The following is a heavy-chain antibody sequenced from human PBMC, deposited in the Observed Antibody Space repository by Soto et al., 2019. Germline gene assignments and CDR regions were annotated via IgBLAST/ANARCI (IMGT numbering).Heavy chain of an antibody. Sequence: SETLSLTYTVSGGSISPYFWSWIRQPPGKGLEWIGYIYYRGSTNYNPSLKSRVTISVDTSKNQFSLKLSSVTAADTAVYYCARLGGFYQSLDSWGQGTLVTVSS. J-gene: IGHJ5*01. V-gene: IGHV4-59*08. CDR2: IYYRGST. D-gene: IGHD3-22*01. CDR3: ARLGGFYQSLDS. CDR1: GGSISPYF.